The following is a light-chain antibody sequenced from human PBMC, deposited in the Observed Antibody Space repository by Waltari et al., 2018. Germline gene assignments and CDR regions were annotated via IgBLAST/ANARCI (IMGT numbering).Light chain of an antibody. Sequence: EIQMTQSPSSVSASVGDRVTLTCRAGQDISSALAWYQQKPGQAPNLLIYAVSSLQTGVPSRFSGSGSGTDFTLTISSLQPEDLAIYYCQQGSSFPPTFGQGTKVEIK. V-gene: IGKV1-12*01. CDR1: QDISSA. CDR3: QQGSSFPPT. CDR2: AVS. J-gene: IGKJ1*01.